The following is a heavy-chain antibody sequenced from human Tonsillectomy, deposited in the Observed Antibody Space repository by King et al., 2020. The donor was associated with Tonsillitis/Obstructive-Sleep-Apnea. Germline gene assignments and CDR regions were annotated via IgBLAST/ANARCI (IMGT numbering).Heavy chain of an antibody. CDR2: IWYDGSNK. D-gene: IGHD3-22*01. J-gene: IGHJ4*02. Sequence: MQLVQSGGGAVQPGRSLRLSCAASGFTFNRYVMHWVRQAPGKGLEWVAVIWYDGSNKYYADSVKGRFTISRDNSKNIVYLQMNSLRAEDTAVYYCARDPPDDSTGYFSFDYWGQGTLVTVSS. V-gene: IGHV3-33*01. CDR1: GFTFNRYV. CDR3: ARDPPDDSTGYFSFDY.